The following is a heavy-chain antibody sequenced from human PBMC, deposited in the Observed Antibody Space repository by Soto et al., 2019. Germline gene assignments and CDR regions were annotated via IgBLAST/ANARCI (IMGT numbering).Heavy chain of an antibody. CDR3: ARDPNNDFWSGYYRGPMDG. Sequence: PSETLSLTCTVSGGSISSSSYYWGWIRQPPGKGLEWIGNIYYSGSTSYNPSLKSRVTISVDMSNNQLSLKLSSVTAADTAVYYCARDPNNDFWSGYYRGPMDGWGKGTKVTVSS. J-gene: IGHJ6*03. V-gene: IGHV4-39*02. CDR1: GGSISSSSYY. CDR2: IYYSGST. D-gene: IGHD3-3*01.